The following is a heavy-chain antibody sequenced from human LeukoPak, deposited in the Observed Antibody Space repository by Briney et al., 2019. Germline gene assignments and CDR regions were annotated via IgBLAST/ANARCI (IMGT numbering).Heavy chain of an antibody. CDR3: ARQVVALTNWFDP. V-gene: IGHV4-39*01. Sequence: SETLSLTCTVSGGSISSSSYYWGWIRQPPGKGLEWIGEINHRGSTNYNPSLKSRVTISVDTSKNQFSLKLSSVTAADTAVYYCARQVVALTNWFDPWGQGTLVTVSS. CDR2: INHRGST. D-gene: IGHD2-15*01. J-gene: IGHJ5*02. CDR1: GGSISSSSYY.